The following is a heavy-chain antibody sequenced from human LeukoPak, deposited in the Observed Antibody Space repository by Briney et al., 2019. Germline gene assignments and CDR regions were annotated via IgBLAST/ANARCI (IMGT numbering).Heavy chain of an antibody. CDR1: GFTFSSFP. CDR3: ARASWDTVYAYFDH. J-gene: IGHJ4*02. CDR2: IGGNGGGT. V-gene: IGHV3-23*01. D-gene: IGHD2/OR15-2a*01. Sequence: TGGSLRLSCAASGFTFSSFPMSWVRQAPGTGLEWVSIIGGNGGGTYYADSVKGRFSISRDNGRRMIYLQMNSLRAEDTAVYFCARASWDTVYAYFDHWGQGALVSVSS.